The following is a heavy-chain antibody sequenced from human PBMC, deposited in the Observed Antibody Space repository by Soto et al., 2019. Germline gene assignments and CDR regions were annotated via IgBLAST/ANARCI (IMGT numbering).Heavy chain of an antibody. CDR1: GGSFSGYY. CDR2: INHSGST. D-gene: IGHD3-22*01. J-gene: IGHJ4*02. V-gene: IGHV4-34*01. CDR3: ASDSSGYRANFDY. Sequence: QVQLQQWGAGLLKPSETLSLTCAVYGGSFSGYYWSWIRQPPGKGLEWIGEINHSGSTNYNPSLKSRVTISGDPSKNQFSLKLSSVTAADTAVYYCASDSSGYRANFDYWGQGTLVTVSS.